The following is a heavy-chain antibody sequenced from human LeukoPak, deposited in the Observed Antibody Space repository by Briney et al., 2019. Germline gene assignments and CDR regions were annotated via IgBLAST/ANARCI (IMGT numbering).Heavy chain of an antibody. J-gene: IGHJ4*02. V-gene: IGHV3-21*01. Sequence: GGSLRLSRAASGFTFSSYSMNWVRQAPGKGLEWVSSISSSSSYIYYADSVKGRFTISRDNAKNSLYLRMNSLRAEDTAVYYCARDRYSSGWAPFDYWGQGTLVTVSS. CDR3: ARDRYSSGWAPFDY. D-gene: IGHD6-19*01. CDR1: GFTFSSYS. CDR2: ISSSSSYI.